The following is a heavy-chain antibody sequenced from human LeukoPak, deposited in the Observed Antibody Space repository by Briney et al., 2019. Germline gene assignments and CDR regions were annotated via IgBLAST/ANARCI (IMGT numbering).Heavy chain of an antibody. V-gene: IGHV3-74*01. D-gene: IGHD2/OR15-2a*01. J-gene: IGHJ4*02. CDR1: GNYW. CDR3: VSFYETY. Sequence: GGSLRLSCAASGNYWMHWVRQAPGKGLVWVSHINSDGSWTSYADSVKGRFTISKDNAKNSVYLQMNSLRAEDTAVYYCVSFYETYWGRGTLVTVSS. CDR2: INSDGSWT.